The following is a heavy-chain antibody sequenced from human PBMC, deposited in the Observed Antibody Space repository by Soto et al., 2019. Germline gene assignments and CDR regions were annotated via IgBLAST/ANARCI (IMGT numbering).Heavy chain of an antibody. CDR3: TTGAVRKSGSWGYSSSWYSDY. J-gene: IGHJ4*02. V-gene: IGHV3-15*01. CDR1: GFTFSNAW. CDR2: IKSKTDGGTT. D-gene: IGHD6-13*01. Sequence: GGSLRLSCAASGFTFSNAWMSWVRQAPGKGLEWVGRIKSKTDGGTTDYAAPVKGRFTISRDDSKNTLYLQMNSLKTEDTAVYYCTTGAVRKSGSWGYSSSWYSDYWGQGTLVTVSS.